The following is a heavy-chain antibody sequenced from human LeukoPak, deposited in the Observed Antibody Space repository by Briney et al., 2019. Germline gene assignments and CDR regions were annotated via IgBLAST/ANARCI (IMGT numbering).Heavy chain of an antibody. CDR3: ASGGTVAARLFDY. V-gene: IGHV4-59*12. J-gene: IGHJ4*02. CDR2: IYYSGST. CDR1: GGSISSYY. Sequence: SETLPLTCTVSGGSISSYYWSWIRQPPGKGLEWIGYIYYSGSTNYNPSLKSRVTISVDTSKNQFSLKLSSVTAADTAVYYCASGGTVAARLFDYWGQGTLVTVSS. D-gene: IGHD6-6*01.